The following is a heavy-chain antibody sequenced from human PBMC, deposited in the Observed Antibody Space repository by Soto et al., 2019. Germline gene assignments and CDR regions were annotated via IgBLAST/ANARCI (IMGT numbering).Heavy chain of an antibody. J-gene: IGHJ5*02. Sequence: QLQLQESGPGLVKPSETLSLTCTVSGGSISSSSYYWGWIRQPPGKGLEWIGSIYYSGSTYYNPSLKSRVTISVDTSKNQCSLKLSSVTAADTAVYYCARGSYYYVSWWFDPWGQGTLVTVSS. CDR3: ARGSYYYVSWWFDP. CDR1: GGSISSSSYY. V-gene: IGHV4-39*01. CDR2: IYYSGST. D-gene: IGHD3-10*02.